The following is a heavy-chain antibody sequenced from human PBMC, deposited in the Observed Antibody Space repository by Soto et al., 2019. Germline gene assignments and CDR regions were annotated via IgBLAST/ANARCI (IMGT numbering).Heavy chain of an antibody. Sequence: QVQLVQSGAEVKKPGSSVKVSCKAFGGTFSSYAISWVRQAPGQGLEWMGGIIPIFGTANYAQKFQGRVTITADESTSTAYMELSSLRSEDTAVYYCARDEGSGSYYRFDYWGQGTLVTVSS. D-gene: IGHD1-26*01. CDR2: IIPIFGTA. CDR1: GGTFSSYA. V-gene: IGHV1-69*12. CDR3: ARDEGSGSYYRFDY. J-gene: IGHJ4*02.